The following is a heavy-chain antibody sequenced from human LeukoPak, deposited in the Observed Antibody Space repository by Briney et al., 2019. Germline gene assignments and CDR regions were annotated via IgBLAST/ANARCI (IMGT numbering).Heavy chain of an antibody. Sequence: SETLSLTYAVYGGSFSGYYWSWIRQPPGKGLEWIGEINHSGSTNYNPSLKSRVTISVDTSKNQFSLKLSSVTAADTAVYYCASGIAAAGTNNWFDPWGQGTLVTVSS. V-gene: IGHV4-34*01. CDR2: INHSGST. CDR1: GGSFSGYY. J-gene: IGHJ5*02. D-gene: IGHD6-13*01. CDR3: ASGIAAAGTNNWFDP.